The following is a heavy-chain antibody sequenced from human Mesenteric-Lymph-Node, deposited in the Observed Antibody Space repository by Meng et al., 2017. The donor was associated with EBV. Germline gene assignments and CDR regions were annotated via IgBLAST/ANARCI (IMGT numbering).Heavy chain of an antibody. CDR3: AHRTSNCFDP. CDR1: GFSLSTVGVG. J-gene: IGHJ5*02. Sequence: LKVSGSTQVAPTTTPTLTCTISGFSLSTVGVGVGRIRQPPGKALAWLALIFWDDDKRYSPSLKTRLTITKDTSENQVVLTMTNMDPVDAATYYCAHRTSNCFDPWGQGTLVTVSS. V-gene: IGHV2-5*02. CDR2: IFWDDDK.